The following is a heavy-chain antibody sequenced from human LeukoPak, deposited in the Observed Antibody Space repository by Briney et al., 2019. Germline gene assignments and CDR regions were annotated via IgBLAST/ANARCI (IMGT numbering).Heavy chain of an antibody. CDR2: IYYSGST. Sequence: SETLSLTCAVYGGSFSGYYWSWIRQPPGKGLEWIGYIYYSGSTNYNPSLKSRVTISVDTSKNQFSLKLSSVTAADTAVYYCARAGYYDSSGYYRYYYYGMDVWGQGTTVTVSS. CDR3: ARAGYYDSSGYYRYYYYGMDV. CDR1: GGSFSGYY. V-gene: IGHV4-59*12. J-gene: IGHJ6*02. D-gene: IGHD3-22*01.